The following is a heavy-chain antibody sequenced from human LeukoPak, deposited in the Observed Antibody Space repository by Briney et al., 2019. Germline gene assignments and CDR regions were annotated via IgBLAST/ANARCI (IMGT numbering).Heavy chain of an antibody. Sequence: PGGSLRLSCAASGFTVSSNYMSWVRQAPGKGLEWVSVIYSGGSTYADSVKGRFTISRDNSKNTLYLQMNSLRAEDTAVYYCASRMVWGQGTLVTVSS. CDR1: GFTVSSNY. CDR2: IYSGGST. V-gene: IGHV3-66*01. D-gene: IGHD3-10*01. J-gene: IGHJ4*02. CDR3: ASRMV.